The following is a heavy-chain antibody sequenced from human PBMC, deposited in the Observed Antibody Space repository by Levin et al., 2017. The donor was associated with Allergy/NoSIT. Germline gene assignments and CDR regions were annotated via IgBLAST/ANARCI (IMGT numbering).Heavy chain of an antibody. CDR3: ARCSGAALY. D-gene: IGHD2-15*01. Sequence: SETLSLTCTVSGGSISSTTYYWGWIRQPPGKGLEWIGFIYYTGSTYYKPSLKSRVTISLDTSKNQFSLKLSSVTAADTAVYYCARCSGAALYWGQGTLVTVSS. V-gene: IGHV4-39*07. CDR1: GGSISSTTYY. J-gene: IGHJ4*02. CDR2: IYYTGST.